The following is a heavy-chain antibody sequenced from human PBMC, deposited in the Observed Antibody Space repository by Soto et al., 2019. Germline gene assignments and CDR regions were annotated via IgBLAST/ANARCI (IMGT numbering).Heavy chain of an antibody. Sequence: EVQLVESGGGLVQPGGSLRLTCAASGFPFSIYSMSWVRQAPGKGLEWSSYITSDTNTIKYADSVKGRFTISRDNAKNLVYLQMNSLRDEDTAVYFCARSVEGHFDYWGQGTVATVSS. CDR1: GFPFSIYS. J-gene: IGHJ4*02. CDR3: ARSVEGHFDY. V-gene: IGHV3-48*02. CDR2: ITSDTNTI. D-gene: IGHD6-19*01.